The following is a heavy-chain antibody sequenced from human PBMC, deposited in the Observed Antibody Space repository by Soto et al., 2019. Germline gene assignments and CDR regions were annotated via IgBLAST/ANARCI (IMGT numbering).Heavy chain of an antibody. D-gene: IGHD1-7*01. CDR3: AKGLRVLELSYYYYGMDV. Sequence: EVQLLESGGGLVQPGGSLRLSCAASGFTFSSYAMSWVRQAPGKGLEWVSAISGSGGSTYYADSVKGRFTISRDNSKNTLYLQMNSLRAEDTAVYYCAKGLRVLELSYYYYGMDVWGQGTTVTVSS. V-gene: IGHV3-23*01. CDR2: ISGSGGST. J-gene: IGHJ6*02. CDR1: GFTFSSYA.